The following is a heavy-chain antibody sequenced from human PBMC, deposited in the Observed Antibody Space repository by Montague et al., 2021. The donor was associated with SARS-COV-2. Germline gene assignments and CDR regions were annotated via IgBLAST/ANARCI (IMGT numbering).Heavy chain of an antibody. CDR3: ARHPSWAGKGFFDY. V-gene: IGHV4-59*08. Sequence: SETLSLTCTITGGSISSYYWGWIRQPPGKGLEWIGYIYYSGSTNYNPSLKSRVTISVDTSKNQLSLKLSSVTAADTAVYFCARHPSWAGKGFFDYWGQGTLVTVSS. D-gene: IGHD6-19*01. CDR1: GGSISSYY. J-gene: IGHJ4*02. CDR2: IYYSGST.